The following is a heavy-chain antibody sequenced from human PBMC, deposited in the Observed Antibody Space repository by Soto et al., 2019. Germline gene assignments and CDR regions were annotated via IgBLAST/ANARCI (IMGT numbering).Heavy chain of an antibody. CDR1: GFTFTSSA. CDR3: AAGSRQGTNWFDP. V-gene: IGHV1-58*01. CDR2: IVVGSGNT. J-gene: IGHJ5*02. Sequence: GASVKVSCKASGFTFTSSAVQWVRQARGQRLGWIGWIVVGSGNTNYAQKFQERVTITRDMSTSTAYMELSSLRSEDTAVYYCAAGSRQGTNWFDPWGQGTLVTVS.